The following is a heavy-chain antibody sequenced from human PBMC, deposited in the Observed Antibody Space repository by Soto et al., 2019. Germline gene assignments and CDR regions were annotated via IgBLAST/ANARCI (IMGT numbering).Heavy chain of an antibody. CDR3: ATADSSGYYYKLDY. CDR2: MNPNSGNT. D-gene: IGHD3-22*01. CDR1: GYTFTSYD. J-gene: IGHJ4*02. Sequence: GASVKVSCKASGYTFTSYDINWVRQATGQGLEWMGWMNPNSGNTGYAQKFQGRVTMTRNTSISTAYMELSSLRSEDTAVYYCATADSSGYYYKLDYWGQGTLVTVSS. V-gene: IGHV1-8*01.